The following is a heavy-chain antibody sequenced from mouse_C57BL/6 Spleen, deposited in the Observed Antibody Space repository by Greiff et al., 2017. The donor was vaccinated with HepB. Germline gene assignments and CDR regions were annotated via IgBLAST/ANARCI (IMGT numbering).Heavy chain of an antibody. V-gene: IGHV1-4*01. CDR1: GYTFTSYT. Sequence: QVQLQQSGAELARPGASVKMSCKASGYTFTSYTMHWVKQRPGQGLEWIGYINPSSGYTKYNQKFKDKATLTADKSSSTAYMQLSSLTSEDSAVYYCARGGTTVVAPYYFDTGAKAPLSQSPQ. D-gene: IGHD1-1*01. CDR3: ARGGTTVVAPYYFDT. J-gene: IGHJ2*01. CDR2: INPSSGYT.